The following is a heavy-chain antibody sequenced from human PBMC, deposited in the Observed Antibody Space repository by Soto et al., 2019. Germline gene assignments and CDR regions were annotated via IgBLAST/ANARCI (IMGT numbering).Heavy chain of an antibody. V-gene: IGHV4-31*03. J-gene: IGHJ4*02. D-gene: IGHD1-1*01. CDR1: GGSISSGGYY. CDR2: IYHSGST. CDR3: ATWAVGGTREFAK. Sequence: SETLSLTCTVSGGSISSGGYYWSWIRQHPGKGLEWIGYIYHSGSTYYNPSLKSRLTISVDTSKNQFSLKLSSVTAADTAVYYCATWAVGGTREFAKWGQGTLVTVSS.